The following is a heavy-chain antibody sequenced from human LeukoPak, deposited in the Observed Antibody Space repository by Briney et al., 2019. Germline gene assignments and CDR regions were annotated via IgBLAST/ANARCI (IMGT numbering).Heavy chain of an antibody. CDR1: GFTFSSYG. D-gene: IGHD3-16*02. Sequence: PGGSLRLSCAASGFTFSSYGMHWVRQAPGKGLEWVAFIRYDGSNKYYADSVKGRFTISRDNSKNTLYLQMNSLRAEDTAVYYCAKDTYDYVWGSHRLQGYFDYWGQGTLVTVSS. V-gene: IGHV3-30*02. CDR3: AKDTYDYVWGSHRLQGYFDY. CDR2: IRYDGSNK. J-gene: IGHJ4*02.